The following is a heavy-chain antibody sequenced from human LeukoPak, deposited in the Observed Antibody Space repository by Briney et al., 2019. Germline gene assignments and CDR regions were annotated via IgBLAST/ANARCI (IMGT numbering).Heavy chain of an antibody. CDR1: GVSISSYY. Sequence: PSETLSLTCTVSGVSISSYYWSWIRQPPGKGLEWIGYIYYSGSTNYNPSLKSRVTISVDTSKNQFSLKMSSVTAADTAVYYCAREVYSYGYGALDYWGQGTLVTVSS. J-gene: IGHJ4*02. V-gene: IGHV4-59*01. D-gene: IGHD5-18*01. CDR3: AREVYSYGYGALDY. CDR2: IYYSGST.